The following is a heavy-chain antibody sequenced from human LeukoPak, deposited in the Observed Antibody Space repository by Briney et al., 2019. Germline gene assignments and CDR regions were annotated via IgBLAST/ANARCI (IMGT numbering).Heavy chain of an antibody. J-gene: IGHJ4*02. CDR3: ARTISSSSHDFDY. D-gene: IGHD6-13*01. CDR2: IYHSGST. CDR1: GYSISSGYH. Sequence: SETLSLTCTVSGYSISSGYHWGWIRQPPGKGLEWIGSIYHSGSTYYNPSLKSRVTISVDTSKNQFSLKLRSVTAADTAVYYCARTISSSSHDFDYWGQGTLVTVSS. V-gene: IGHV4-38-2*02.